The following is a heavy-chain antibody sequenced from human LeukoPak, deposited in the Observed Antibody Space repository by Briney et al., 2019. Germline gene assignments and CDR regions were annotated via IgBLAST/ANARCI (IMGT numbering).Heavy chain of an antibody. Sequence: PGGSLRLSCAASGITFSNYAMHWVRQAPGKGLQHVSAISSNGGSTYYANSVKGRFTISRDNSKNTLYLQMGSLRAEDMAVYYCARVGASLPDALDVWGQGTMVTVSS. CDR1: GITFSNYA. V-gene: IGHV3-64*01. D-gene: IGHD4/OR15-4a*01. J-gene: IGHJ3*01. CDR3: ARVGASLPDALDV. CDR2: ISSNGGST.